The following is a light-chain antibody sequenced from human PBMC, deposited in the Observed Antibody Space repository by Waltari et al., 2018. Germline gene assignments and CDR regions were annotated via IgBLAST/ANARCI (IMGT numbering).Light chain of an antibody. CDR1: QSVNSW. J-gene: IGKJ4*01. Sequence: DIQMTQSPSTLSASVGDRVTITCRATQSVNSWLAWYQQKPGKAPNLLIYKASSLESGVPARFSGSGSGTEFTLTISSLQPDDFSTYYGQQYKNWPLTFGGGTKVEIK. V-gene: IGKV1-5*03. CDR2: KAS. CDR3: QQYKNWPLT.